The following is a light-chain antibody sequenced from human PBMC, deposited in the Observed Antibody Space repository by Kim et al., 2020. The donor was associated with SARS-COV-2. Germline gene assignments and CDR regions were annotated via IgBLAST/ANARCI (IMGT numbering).Light chain of an antibody. J-gene: IGLJ3*02. CDR2: RNN. CDR3: AAWDDSLSGPDV. Sequence: QSVLTQPPSASGTPGQRVTISCSGSSSNIGSNYVYWYQQLPGTAPKLLIDRNNQRPSGVPDRISGSKSGTSASLAISGLRSEDEADYYCAAWDDSLSGPDVFGGGTQLTVL. V-gene: IGLV1-47*01. CDR1: SSNIGSNY.